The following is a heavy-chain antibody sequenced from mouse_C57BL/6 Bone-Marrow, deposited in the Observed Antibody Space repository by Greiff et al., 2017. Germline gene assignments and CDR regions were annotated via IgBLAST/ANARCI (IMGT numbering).Heavy chain of an antibody. CDR2: IWWDDDK. V-gene: IGHV8-8*01. CDR3: ARMDLLWYPWFAY. D-gene: IGHD2-1*01. J-gene: IGHJ3*01. CDR1: GFSLSTFGMG. Sequence: QVTLKESGPGILQPSQTLSLTCSFSGFSLSTFGMGVGWIRQPSGKGLEWLAPIWWDDDKYYNPAMKRRLTISKATSTHQVCLKIANVDTADTATYYCARMDLLWYPWFAYWGQGTLVTVSA.